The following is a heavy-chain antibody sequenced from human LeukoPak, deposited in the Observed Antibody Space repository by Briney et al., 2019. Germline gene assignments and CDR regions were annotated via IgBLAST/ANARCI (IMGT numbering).Heavy chain of an antibody. D-gene: IGHD6-6*01. CDR1: GFTFSSYS. CDR3: ARSIAARAGGFDP. Sequence: QSGGSLRLSCAASGFTFSSYSMNWVRQAPGKGLEWVSYISSSSSTIYYADSVKGRFTISRDNAKNSLYLQMNSLRAEDTAVYYCARSIAARAGGFDPWGQGTLVTVSS. CDR2: ISSSSSTI. V-gene: IGHV3-48*01. J-gene: IGHJ5*02.